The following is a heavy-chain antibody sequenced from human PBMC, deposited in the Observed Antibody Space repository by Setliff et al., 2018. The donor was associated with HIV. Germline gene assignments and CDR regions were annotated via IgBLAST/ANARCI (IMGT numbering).Heavy chain of an antibody. Sequence: GPSVKVSCKASGGTFSRYAINWVRQAPGQGLEWMGGIIPIFATADYAQKFQGRVTITADESTSTAYMELSSLRSEDAAVYYCARGREWLPVASYFDYWGQGTLVTVSS. CDR3: ARGREWLPVASYFDY. CDR1: GGTFSRYA. CDR2: IIPIFATA. D-gene: IGHD3-3*01. V-gene: IGHV1-69*13. J-gene: IGHJ4*02.